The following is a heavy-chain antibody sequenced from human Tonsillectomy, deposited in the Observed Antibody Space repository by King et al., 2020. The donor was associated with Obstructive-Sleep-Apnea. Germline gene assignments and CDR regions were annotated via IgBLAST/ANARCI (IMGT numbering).Heavy chain of an antibody. CDR3: ARSGSLIRRFDY. V-gene: IGHV4-59*08. CDR1: CGSISSYY. D-gene: IGHD3-10*01. CDR2: IYYSGST. Sequence: VQLQESGPGLVKPSETLSLTCTVSCGSISSYYWSWIRQPPGKGLEWIGYIYYSGSTNYNPSLKSRVTISVDTSKNQFTLKLSSVTPADTAVYYCARSGSLIRRFDYWGQGTLVTVSS. J-gene: IGHJ4*02.